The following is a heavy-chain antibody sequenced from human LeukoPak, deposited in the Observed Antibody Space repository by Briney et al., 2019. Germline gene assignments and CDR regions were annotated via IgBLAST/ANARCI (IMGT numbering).Heavy chain of an antibody. D-gene: IGHD1-26*01. CDR3: AKGGLGATTPIKSPFQH. J-gene: IGHJ1*01. CDR2: ISGSGGST. V-gene: IGHV3-23*01. Sequence: GGSLRLSCAASGFTFSSYAMSWVRQAPGKGLEWVSAISGSGGSTYYADSVKGRFTISRDNSKNTLYQQMNSLRAEDTAVYYCAKGGLGATTPIKSPFQHWGQGTLVTVSS. CDR1: GFTFSSYA.